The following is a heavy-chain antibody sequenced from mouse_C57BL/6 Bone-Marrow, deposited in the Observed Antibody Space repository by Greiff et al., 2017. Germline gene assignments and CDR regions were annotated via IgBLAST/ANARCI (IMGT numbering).Heavy chain of an antibody. Sequence: EVQVVESGGDLVTPGGSLKLSCAASGFTFRSYGMSWVRQTPDKRLEWVATISSGGSYTYYPDSVKGRFTISRDNAKNTLYLQMSSLKSEDTAMYYCASSGDYWGQGTSVTVSS. CDR1: GFTFRSYG. J-gene: IGHJ4*01. V-gene: IGHV5-6*01. CDR3: ASSGDY. CDR2: ISSGGSYT.